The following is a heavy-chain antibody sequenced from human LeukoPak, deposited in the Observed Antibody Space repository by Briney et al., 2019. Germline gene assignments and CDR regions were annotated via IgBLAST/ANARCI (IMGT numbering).Heavy chain of an antibody. D-gene: IGHD6-6*01. CDR2: IYHSGST. Sequence: PSGTLSLTCAVSGGSISSSNWWSWVRQPPGKGLEWIGSIYHSGSTYYNPSLKSRVTISVDTSKNQFSLKLSSVTAADTAVYYCARAWKSSSSTFDYWGQGTLVTVSS. J-gene: IGHJ4*02. V-gene: IGHV4-4*02. CDR1: GGSISSSNW. CDR3: ARAWKSSSSTFDY.